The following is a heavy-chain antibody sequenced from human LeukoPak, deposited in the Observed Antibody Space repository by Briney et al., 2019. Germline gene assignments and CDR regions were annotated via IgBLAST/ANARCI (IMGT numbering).Heavy chain of an antibody. D-gene: IGHD3-22*01. J-gene: IGHJ4*02. Sequence: GGSLRLSCAASGFTFDDYAMHWVRQAPGKGLEWDSLISGDGGSTYYADSVKGRFTISRDNSKNSLYLQMNSLRTEDTALYYCAKDRYYDSSGYLEGWGQGTLVTVSS. CDR2: ISGDGGST. V-gene: IGHV3-43*02. CDR1: GFTFDDYA. CDR3: AKDRYYDSSGYLEG.